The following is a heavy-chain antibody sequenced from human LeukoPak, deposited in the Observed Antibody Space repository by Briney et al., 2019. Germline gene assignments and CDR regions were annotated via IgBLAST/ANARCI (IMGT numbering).Heavy chain of an antibody. CDR2: ISYDGSNK. J-gene: IGHJ5*02. Sequence: GGSLRLSCAASGFTFSSYAMHWVRQAPGKGLEWVAVISYDGSNKYYADSVKGRFTISRDNSKNTLYLQMNSLRAEDTAVYYCAKDLEGSPPLPFDPWGQGTLVTVSS. D-gene: IGHD2-15*01. CDR3: AKDLEGSPPLPFDP. CDR1: GFTFSSYA. V-gene: IGHV3-30-3*01.